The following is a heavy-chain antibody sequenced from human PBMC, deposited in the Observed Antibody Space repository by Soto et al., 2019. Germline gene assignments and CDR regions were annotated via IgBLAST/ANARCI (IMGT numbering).Heavy chain of an antibody. Sequence: LNISCKGSGSSFTSYLISWVRQMPGKGLEWMGRIDPSDSYTNYSPSFQGHVTISADKSISTAYLQWSSLKASDTAMYYCARHLGVRKAIVARGGMDVWGQGTTVTVSS. CDR1: GSSFTSYL. D-gene: IGHD2-15*01. CDR2: IDPSDSYT. V-gene: IGHV5-10-1*01. CDR3: ARHLGVRKAIVARGGMDV. J-gene: IGHJ6*02.